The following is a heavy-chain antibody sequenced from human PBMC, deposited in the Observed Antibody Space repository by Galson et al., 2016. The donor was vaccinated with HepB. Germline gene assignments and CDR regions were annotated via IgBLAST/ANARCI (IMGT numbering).Heavy chain of an antibody. CDR2: ISKDGRNK. J-gene: IGHJ4*01. CDR3: ARRGPRHGRAPRHGDYDYFDS. CDR1: GFTFSSSA. Sequence: SLRLSCAASGFTFSSSAMYWVRQAPGKGLEWVAVISKDGRNKYYADSVGGRFTVSRDNSKNTLFLQMNTLRAEDTAVYYCARRGPRHGRAPRHGDYDYFDSWGQGTLVTVSS. V-gene: IGHV3-30*19. D-gene: IGHD4-17*01.